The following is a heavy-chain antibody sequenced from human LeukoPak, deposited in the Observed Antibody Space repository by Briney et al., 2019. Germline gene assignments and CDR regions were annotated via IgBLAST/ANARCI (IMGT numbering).Heavy chain of an antibody. CDR1: GGSISSYY. J-gene: IGHJ6*02. CDR3: ARDRGFGEFCMDV. Sequence: SETLSLTCTVSGGSISSYYWSWIRQHPGKGLEWIGYIYYSGSTYYNPSLKSRVTISVDTSKNQFSLKLSSVTAADTAVYYCARDRGFGEFCMDVWGQGTTVTVSS. V-gene: IGHV4-59*06. D-gene: IGHD3-10*01. CDR2: IYYSGST.